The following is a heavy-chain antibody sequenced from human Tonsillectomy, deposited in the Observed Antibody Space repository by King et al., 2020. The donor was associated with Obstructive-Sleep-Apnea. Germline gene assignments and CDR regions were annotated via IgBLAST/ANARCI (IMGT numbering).Heavy chain of an antibody. V-gene: IGHV3-30*02. J-gene: IGHJ4*02. Sequence: VQLVESGGGVVQPGRSLRLSCAASGFTFSSYGMHWVRQAPGKGLEWVAFIRYDGSNKYYADSVKGRFTISRDNSKNTLYLQMNSLRAEDTAVSYCAKDIILGNGDYVTRPWVYWGQGTLVTVSS. CDR2: IRYDGSNK. CDR1: GFTFSSYG. D-gene: IGHD4-17*01. CDR3: AKDIILGNGDYVTRPWVY.